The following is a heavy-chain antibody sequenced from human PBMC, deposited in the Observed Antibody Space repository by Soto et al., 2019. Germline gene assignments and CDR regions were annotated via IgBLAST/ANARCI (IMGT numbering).Heavy chain of an antibody. CDR1: GYTFTSYD. CDR3: ARGSGYDFWSGYFYYYYMHV. D-gene: IGHD3-3*01. J-gene: IGHJ6*03. V-gene: IGHV1-8*01. Sequence: ASVKVSCNASGYTFTSYDINWVRQATGQGLEWMGWMNPNSGNTGYAQKFQGRVTMTRNTSISTAYMELSSLRSEDTAVYYCARGSGYDFWSGYFYYYYMHVWGKGTTVTVSS. CDR2: MNPNSGNT.